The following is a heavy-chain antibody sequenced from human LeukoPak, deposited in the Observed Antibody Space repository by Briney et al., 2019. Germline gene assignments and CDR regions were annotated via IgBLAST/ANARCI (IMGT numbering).Heavy chain of an antibody. D-gene: IGHD1-1*01. CDR1: GGSISSGGYY. CDR3: AMDNWGDLYLDN. CDR2: IYYSGST. J-gene: IGHJ4*02. Sequence: SETLSLTRTVSGGSISSGGYYWSWIRQHPGKGLEWIGYIYYSGSTYYNPSLKSRVTISVDTSKNKFSLKLSSVTAADTAVYYCAMDNWGDLYLDNWGQGTLVTVSS. V-gene: IGHV4-31*03.